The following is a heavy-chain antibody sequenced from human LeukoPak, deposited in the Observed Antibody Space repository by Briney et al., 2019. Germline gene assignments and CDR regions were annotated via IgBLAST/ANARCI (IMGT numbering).Heavy chain of an antibody. CDR3: ARDPYYYDSSGYLSY. D-gene: IGHD3-22*01. Sequence: PGGSLRLSCATSGVTFSSYGMHWVRQAPGKGLEWVAVIWYDGSNKYYADSVKGRFTISRDNSKNTLYLQMNSLRAEDTAVYYCARDPYYYDSSGYLSYWGQGTLVTVSS. CDR2: IWYDGSNK. V-gene: IGHV3-33*08. J-gene: IGHJ4*02. CDR1: GVTFSSYG.